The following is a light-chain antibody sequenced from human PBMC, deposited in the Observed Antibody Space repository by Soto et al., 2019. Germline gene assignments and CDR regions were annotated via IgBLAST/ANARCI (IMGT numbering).Light chain of an antibody. CDR2: DAS. Sequence: EIVLTQSPATLSSSPGERATLSCRASQSIGSSLAWYQQKPGKAPRLLIYDASSRASGFPARFSGSGSGTDFTLTIGSLEPEDFAVYYCQQRSEWPRTFGQGTKVEIK. CDR3: QQRSEWPRT. J-gene: IGKJ1*01. CDR1: QSIGSS. V-gene: IGKV3-11*01.